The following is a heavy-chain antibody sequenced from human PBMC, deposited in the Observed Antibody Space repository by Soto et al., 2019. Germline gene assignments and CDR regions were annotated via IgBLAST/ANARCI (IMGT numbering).Heavy chain of an antibody. CDR1: GFTFSSYA. D-gene: IGHD6-19*01. Sequence: EVQLLESGGGLVQPGGSLRLSCAGSGFTFSSYAMSWVRQAPGKGLEWDSAISGSGGSTYYADSVKGRFTISRDNSKNTLYLQMNSLRAEDTAVYYCAKDRSSGRSGWRAPSWGQGTLVSVSS. CDR3: AKDRSSGRSGWRAPS. CDR2: ISGSGGST. V-gene: IGHV3-23*01. J-gene: IGHJ4*02.